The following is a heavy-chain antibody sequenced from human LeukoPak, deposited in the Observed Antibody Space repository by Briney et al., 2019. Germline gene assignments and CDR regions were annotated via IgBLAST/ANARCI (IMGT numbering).Heavy chain of an antibody. CDR1: GGSFSGYY. V-gene: IGHV4-34*01. Sequence: SETLSLTCAVYGGSFSGYYWSWIRQPPGKGLEWIGEINHSGSTNYSPSLKSRVTISVDTSKNQFSLKLSSVTAADTAVYYCALYCSSTSCYSYFDYWGQGTLVTVSS. D-gene: IGHD2-2*02. J-gene: IGHJ4*02. CDR2: INHSGST. CDR3: ALYCSSTSCYSYFDY.